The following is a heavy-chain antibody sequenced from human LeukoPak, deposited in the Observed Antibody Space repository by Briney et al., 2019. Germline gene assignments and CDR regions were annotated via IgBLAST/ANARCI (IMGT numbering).Heavy chain of an antibody. CDR1: GGSISSGDYY. Sequence: PSQTLSLTCTVSGGSISSGDYYWSWIRQPPGKGLEWIVYIYYSGSTYYNPSLKSRVTISVDTSKNQFSLKLSSVTAADTAVYYCARDGRETGSNGLIDYWGQGTLVTVSS. J-gene: IGHJ4*02. V-gene: IGHV4-30-4*08. D-gene: IGHD1-14*01. CDR2: IYYSGST. CDR3: ARDGRETGSNGLIDY.